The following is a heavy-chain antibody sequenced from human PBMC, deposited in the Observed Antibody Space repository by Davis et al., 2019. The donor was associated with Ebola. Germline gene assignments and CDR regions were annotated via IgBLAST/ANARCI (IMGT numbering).Heavy chain of an antibody. J-gene: IGHJ5*02. CDR1: GFTFSSYW. Sequence: GESLKISCASSGFTFSSYWMHWVRQAPGKWLVLVPRINSDGSSTSYADSVKGRFTISRDNAKNTLYLQMNSLRAEDTAVYYCARAGAGVVATWGQGTLVTVSS. V-gene: IGHV3-74*01. CDR2: INSDGSST. D-gene: IGHD5-12*01. CDR3: ARAGAGVVAT.